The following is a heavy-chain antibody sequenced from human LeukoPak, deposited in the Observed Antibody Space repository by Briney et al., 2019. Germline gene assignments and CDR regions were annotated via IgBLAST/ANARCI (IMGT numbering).Heavy chain of an antibody. CDR2: ISSSSSYI. CDR3: ARSGYCSSTSCYSRGGESDY. Sequence: GGSLRLSCAASGFTFSSYSMNWVRQAPGKGLEWVSSISSSSSYIYYADSVKGRFTISRDNAQNSLYLQMNSLRAEGTAVYYCARSGYCSSTSCYSRGGESDYWGQGTLVTVSS. J-gene: IGHJ4*02. D-gene: IGHD2-2*01. CDR1: GFTFSSYS. V-gene: IGHV3-21*01.